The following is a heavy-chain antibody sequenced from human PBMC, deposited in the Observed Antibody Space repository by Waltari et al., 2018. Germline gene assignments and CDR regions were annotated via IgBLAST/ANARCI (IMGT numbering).Heavy chain of an antibody. D-gene: IGHD2-15*01. CDR1: GDSMSTTNC. CDR3: ARDRGRGLYLDT. J-gene: IGHJ4*02. Sequence: QLQLQQSGPRLVKPAGTLSLTCAVPGDSMSTTNCWSWVRQPPGKGLEWRGQVNVSGEVNHNPSVASRVTMSRDTSTAQFSLRMTYATAAETALYYCARDRGRGLYLDTWGQGILVTVSP. V-gene: IGHV4-4*02. CDR2: VNVSGEV.